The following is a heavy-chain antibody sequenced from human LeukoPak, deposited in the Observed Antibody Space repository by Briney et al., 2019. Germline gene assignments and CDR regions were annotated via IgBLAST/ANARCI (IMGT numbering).Heavy chain of an antibody. CDR2: FRDGRT. CDR1: GFSFRSYA. Sequence: PGGSVRLSCVASGFSFRSYAMSWVRQAPGKGLEWVSSFRDGRTDYADSVKGRFTISRDNSKNTVHLQMNNLRVDDTAVYFCVRHDSYIPYWGQGTLVTVSS. V-gene: IGHV3-23*01. D-gene: IGHD5-18*01. CDR3: VRHDSYIPY. J-gene: IGHJ4*02.